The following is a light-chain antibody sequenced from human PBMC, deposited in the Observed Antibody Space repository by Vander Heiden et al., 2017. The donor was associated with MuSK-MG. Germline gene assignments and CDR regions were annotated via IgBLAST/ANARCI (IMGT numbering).Light chain of an antibody. CDR1: QSISSY. CDR3: QQSDSTPIT. J-gene: IGKJ5*01. CDR2: AAS. V-gene: IGKV1-39*01. Sequence: DIKMTQSPSSLSASVGDRVTITCRASQSISSYLNWYQQKPVKAPKLLIYAASSLQSGVPSRFSGSGSGTDFTLTISSLQPEDFATYYCQQSDSTPITFGQGTRLEIK.